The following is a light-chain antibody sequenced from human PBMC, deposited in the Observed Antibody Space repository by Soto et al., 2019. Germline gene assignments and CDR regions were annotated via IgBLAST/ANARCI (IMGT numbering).Light chain of an antibody. CDR2: EVS. Sequence: QSVLTQPPSASGSPGQSVTISCTGTSSDVGGYNYVSWYQQHPGKAPKLMNYEVSKRPSGVPDRFSGSKSGNTASLTVSGLQAEDEADYYCSSYAGSNSVVFGGGTKLTVL. V-gene: IGLV2-8*01. CDR1: SSDVGGYNY. J-gene: IGLJ2*01. CDR3: SSYAGSNSVV.